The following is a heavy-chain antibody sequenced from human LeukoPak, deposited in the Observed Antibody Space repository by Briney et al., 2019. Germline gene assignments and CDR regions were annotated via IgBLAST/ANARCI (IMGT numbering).Heavy chain of an antibody. Sequence: PSETLSLTCTVSGDSISSAGYYWRWVRQHPGKGVEYIGHIYDNGHTYYNPPLRGRVTISVDTTKNHFSLKLSSVAVADTAVYYCARGRRFYYDSFMWGQGTLVSVSS. D-gene: IGHD3-22*01. J-gene: IGHJ4*02. CDR1: GDSISSAGYY. CDR2: IYDNGHT. CDR3: ARGRRFYYDSFM. V-gene: IGHV4-31*03.